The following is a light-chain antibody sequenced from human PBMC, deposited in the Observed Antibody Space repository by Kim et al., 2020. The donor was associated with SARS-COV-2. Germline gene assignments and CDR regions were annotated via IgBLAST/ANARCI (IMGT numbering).Light chain of an antibody. CDR3: QQYNTYPYS. CDR2: KAS. CDR1: QSISSW. J-gene: IGKJ2*01. V-gene: IGKV1-5*03. Sequence: DIQMTQSPSTLSASVGDRVTITCRASQSISSWLAWYQQKPGKAPNLLIYKASTLESGVPSRFSGGGSGTEFTLTISSLQPDDFATYYCQQYNTYPYSFGQGTKLEI.